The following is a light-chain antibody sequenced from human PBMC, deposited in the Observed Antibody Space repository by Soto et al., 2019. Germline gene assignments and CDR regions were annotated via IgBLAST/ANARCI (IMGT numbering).Light chain of an antibody. CDR2: DVS. CDR3: SSYTSSSTVV. V-gene: IGLV2-14*03. CDR1: SSDVGGYNY. Sequence: QSALTQPASVSGSPGQSITISCTGTSSDVGGYNYVSWYQHHPGKAPKVLIYDVSNRPSGVSNRFSGSKSGNTASLTISGLQAEDEGDYYCSSYTSSSTVVFGGGTKLTVL. J-gene: IGLJ2*01.